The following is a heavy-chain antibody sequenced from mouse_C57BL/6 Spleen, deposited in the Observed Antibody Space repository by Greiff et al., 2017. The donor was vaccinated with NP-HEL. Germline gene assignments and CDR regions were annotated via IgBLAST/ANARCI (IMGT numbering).Heavy chain of an antibody. CDR1: GYAFSSYW. Sequence: QVQLQQSGAELLKPGASVKISCKASGYAFSSYWMNWVKQRPGKGLEWIGQIYPGDGDTNYNGKFKGKATLTADKSSSTAYMQLSSLTSEDSAVYFCARHWDPYAMDYWGQGTSVTVSS. CDR2: IYPGDGDT. CDR3: ARHWDPYAMDY. V-gene: IGHV1-80*01. D-gene: IGHD4-1*01. J-gene: IGHJ4*01.